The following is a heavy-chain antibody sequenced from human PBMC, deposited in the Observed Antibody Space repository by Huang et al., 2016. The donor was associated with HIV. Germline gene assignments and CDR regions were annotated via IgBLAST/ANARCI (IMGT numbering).Heavy chain of an antibody. CDR2: IYWNDDK. V-gene: IGHV2-5*01. J-gene: IGHJ4*02. CDR3: AHSQGGTYYDFWSASYYFDY. CDR1: GFSLSTSGVG. D-gene: IGHD3-3*01. Sequence: QITLKESGPTLVKPTQTLTLTCTFSGFSLSTSGVGVGRIRPPPGKALEWLARIYWNDDKRYSPSLKSRLTITKDTSKNQGVLTMTNMDPVDTATYYCAHSQGGTYYDFWSASYYFDYWGQGTLVTVSS.